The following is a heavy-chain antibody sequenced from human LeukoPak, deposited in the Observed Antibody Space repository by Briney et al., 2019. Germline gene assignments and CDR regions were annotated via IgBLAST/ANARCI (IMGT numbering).Heavy chain of an antibody. J-gene: IGHJ4*02. D-gene: IGHD3-10*01. CDR1: GVSISSFY. Sequence: SETLSLTCSVSGVSISSFYWSWIRQSPGKGLEWIGYISYNGSTNYNPSLRGRVTISVDTSKNQFSLKLSSMTAADTAVYYCARHRVWHLCYFDHWGQGTRVTVSS. CDR2: ISYNGST. V-gene: IGHV4-59*08. CDR3: ARHRVWHLCYFDH.